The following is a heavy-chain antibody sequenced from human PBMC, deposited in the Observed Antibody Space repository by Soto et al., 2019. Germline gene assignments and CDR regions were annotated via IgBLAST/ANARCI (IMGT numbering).Heavy chain of an antibody. D-gene: IGHD3-22*01. CDR2: ISSSSSYT. CDR1: GFTFSDYY. J-gene: IGHJ1*01. Sequence: GGSLRLSCAASGFTFSDYYMSWIRQAPGKGLEWVSYISSSSSYTNYADSVKGRFTISRDNAKNSLYLQMNSLRAEDTAVYYCARGSAYYYDSSGYYYNGIEYFQHWGQGT. V-gene: IGHV3-11*05. CDR3: ARGSAYYYDSSGYYYNGIEYFQH.